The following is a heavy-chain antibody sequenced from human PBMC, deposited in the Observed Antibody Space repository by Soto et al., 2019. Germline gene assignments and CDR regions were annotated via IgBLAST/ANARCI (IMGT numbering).Heavy chain of an antibody. CDR2: ISGSGGST. Sequence: GGSLRLSCAASGLTFSSYAMSWVRQAPGKGLEWVSAISGSGGSTYYADSVKGRFTISRDNSKNTLYLQMNSLRAEDTAVYYCAKGRGTIFGVVIFYYMDVWGKGTTVTVSS. V-gene: IGHV3-23*01. CDR3: AKGRGTIFGVVIFYYMDV. J-gene: IGHJ6*03. D-gene: IGHD3-3*01. CDR1: GLTFSSYA.